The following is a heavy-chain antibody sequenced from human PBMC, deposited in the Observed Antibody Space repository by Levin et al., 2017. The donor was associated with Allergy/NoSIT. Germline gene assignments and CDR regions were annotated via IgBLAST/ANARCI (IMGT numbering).Heavy chain of an antibody. CDR3: ARDGYCTGGVCPLDY. D-gene: IGHD2-8*02. CDR1: GYTFTSYY. V-gene: IGHV1-46*01. Sequence: ASVKVSCKASGYTFTSYYMHWVRQAPGQGLDWMVIIKPSGGSTSYAQKVQGRVTMTRDTSTSTVYMELSSLRSEDTAVYYCARDGYCTGGVCPLDYWGQGTLVTVSS. CDR2: IKPSGGST. J-gene: IGHJ4*02.